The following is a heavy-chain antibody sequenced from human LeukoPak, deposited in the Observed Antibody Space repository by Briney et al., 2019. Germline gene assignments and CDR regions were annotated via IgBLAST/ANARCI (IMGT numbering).Heavy chain of an antibody. D-gene: IGHD6-13*01. CDR3: ARDSIAATGSFLDY. CDR2: INPNSGGI. J-gene: IGHJ4*02. V-gene: IGHV1-2*02. CDR1: GYTFTGYF. Sequence: ASVKVSCKASGYTFTGYFMHWVRQAPGQGLEWMGWINPNSGGIKYAQKFQGRVTMTRDTSINTAYMELSSLRSDDTAVYYCARDSIAATGSFLDYWGQGTLVTVSS.